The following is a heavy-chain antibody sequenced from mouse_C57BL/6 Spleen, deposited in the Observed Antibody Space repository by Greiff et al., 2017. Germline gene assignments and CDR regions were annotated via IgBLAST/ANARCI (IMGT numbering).Heavy chain of an antibody. J-gene: IGHJ3*01. V-gene: IGHV14-1*01. D-gene: IGHD2-1*01. CDR1: GFNIKDYY. Sequence: EVQLQQSGAELVRPGASAKLSCTASGFNIKDYYMHWVKQRPEQGLEWIGRIDPEAGDTDYAPKFQGKATLTVDTSSSTAYMQRSSLTSEDSAVYYCARVGGNYAIFAYWGQGTLVTVSA. CDR3: ARVGGNYAIFAY. CDR2: IDPEAGDT.